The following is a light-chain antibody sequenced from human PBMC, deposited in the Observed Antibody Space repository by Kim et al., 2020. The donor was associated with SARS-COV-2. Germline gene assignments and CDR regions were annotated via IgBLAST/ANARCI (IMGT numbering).Light chain of an antibody. CDR3: QQYNKWFALS. CDR1: QSVSSN. Sequence: GSPGERATLSCGASQSVSSNIAWYQQKPGQAPRLLIYDAYNRATGVPARFSGSGSGTEFTLTISSLQSEDSAVYHCQQYNKWFALSFGGGTKLEIK. CDR2: DAY. V-gene: IGKV3-15*01. J-gene: IGKJ4*01.